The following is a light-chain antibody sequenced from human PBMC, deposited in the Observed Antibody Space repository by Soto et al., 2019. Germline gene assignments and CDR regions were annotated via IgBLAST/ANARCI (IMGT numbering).Light chain of an antibody. Sequence: DIQMTQSPSTLSASVGDRVTITCRASQSISSWLAWYQQKPGKAPKLLIYDASSLESGVPSRFRGSGSGTEFTLTISNLQPDDFAAYYCQQYNGTFGQGTKVEIK. J-gene: IGKJ1*01. CDR1: QSISSW. CDR3: QQYNGT. CDR2: DAS. V-gene: IGKV1-5*01.